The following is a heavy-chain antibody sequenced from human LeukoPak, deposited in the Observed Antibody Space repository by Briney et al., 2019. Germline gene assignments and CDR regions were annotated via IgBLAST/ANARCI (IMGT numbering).Heavy chain of an antibody. D-gene: IGHD1-26*01. V-gene: IGHV3-23*01. Sequence: GGSLRLSCAASGFTFNSYAVSWVRQAPGKGLECVSLISTGGGSTYYADSVKGRFTTSRDNSKNILYLQMNTLRAEDTAVYYCAKGLLYSGSYYGDNFDFWGQGTLVTVSS. CDR1: GFTFNSYA. CDR2: ISTGGGST. J-gene: IGHJ4*02. CDR3: AKGLLYSGSYYGDNFDF.